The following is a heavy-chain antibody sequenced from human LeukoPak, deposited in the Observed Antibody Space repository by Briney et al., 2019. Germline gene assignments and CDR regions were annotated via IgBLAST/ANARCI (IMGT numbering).Heavy chain of an antibody. CDR2: ISYDGSNK. Sequence: GGSLRLSCAASGFTFSSYGMHWVRQAPGKGLEWVAVISYDGSNKYYADSVKGRFTISRDNSKNTLYLQMNSPRAEDTAVYYCAKDLSYYYGSGSYSPYDYWGQGTLVTVSS. CDR1: GFTFSSYG. D-gene: IGHD3-10*01. V-gene: IGHV3-30*18. CDR3: AKDLSYYYGSGSYSPYDY. J-gene: IGHJ4*02.